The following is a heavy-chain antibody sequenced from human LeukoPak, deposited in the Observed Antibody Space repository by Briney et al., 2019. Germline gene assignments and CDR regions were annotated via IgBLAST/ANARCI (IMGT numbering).Heavy chain of an antibody. CDR3: AREECSIGVCYPSGY. CDR1: GGTFSSYA. Sequence: SVKVSCKASGGTFSSYAISWVRQAPGQGLEWMGRIIPILGIANYAQKFQGRVTITADKSTSTAYMELSSLRSEDTAVYYCAREECSIGVCYPSGYWGQGTLVTVSS. J-gene: IGHJ4*02. V-gene: IGHV1-69*04. D-gene: IGHD2-8*01. CDR2: IIPILGIA.